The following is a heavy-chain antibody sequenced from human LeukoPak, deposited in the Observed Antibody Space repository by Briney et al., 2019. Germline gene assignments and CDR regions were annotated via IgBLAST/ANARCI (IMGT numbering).Heavy chain of an antibody. CDR1: GYTFTSYY. CDR3: ARDEGSYGYLSPGRLVR. J-gene: IGHJ4*02. CDR2: INPSGGST. Sequence: SVKVSCKASGYTFTSYYMHWVRQAPGQGLEWMGIINPSGGSTSYAQKFQGRVTMTRDTSTSTVYMELSSLRSEDTAVYYCARDEGSYGYLSPGRLVRWGQGTLVTVSS. V-gene: IGHV1-46*01. D-gene: IGHD5-18*01.